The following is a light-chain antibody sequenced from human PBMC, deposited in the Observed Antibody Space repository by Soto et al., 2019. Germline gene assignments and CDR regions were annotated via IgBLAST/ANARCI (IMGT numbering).Light chain of an antibody. Sequence: DIQMTQSPSTLSASVGDRVTITCRASQSISSWLAWYQQKPGKAPKLLIYKAFSLESGVPSRFSGSESGTEFTLTISSLQPDDFATYCCQQYNSYPYTFGQGTKLEIK. CDR3: QQYNSYPYT. CDR2: KAF. J-gene: IGKJ2*01. V-gene: IGKV1-5*03. CDR1: QSISSW.